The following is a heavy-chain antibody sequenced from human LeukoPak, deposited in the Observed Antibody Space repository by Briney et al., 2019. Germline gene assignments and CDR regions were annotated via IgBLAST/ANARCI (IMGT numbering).Heavy chain of an antibody. V-gene: IGHV4-38-2*02. J-gene: IGHJ2*01. CDR3: ARVEVPRDINDWYFVL. D-gene: IGHD2-15*01. CDR2: LYHSGTT. CDR1: GYSIAHGFF. Sequence: SETLSLTCTVSGYSIAHGFFWAWIRPPPGGGLEWIGSLYHSGTTYYNTSLKSRISTSVDTSKNQFSLKLRLVTAADTAVYYCARVEVPRDINDWYFVLWGRGTLVTVSS.